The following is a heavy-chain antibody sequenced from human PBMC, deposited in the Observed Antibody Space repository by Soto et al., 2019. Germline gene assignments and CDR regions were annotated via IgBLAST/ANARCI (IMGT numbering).Heavy chain of an antibody. CDR3: ARDPKTSGGQNWAFNYFDS. Sequence: QVQLVESGGGVVQPGRSLRLSCAASGFSFSISPMHWVRQAPGKGPEWVALISYDGTNKFYADSVKGRFTISRDNSKSTLYLQVDSPRPEDAAVYYCARDPKTSGGQNWAFNYFDSWGQGTLVTVSS. CDR1: GFSFSISP. D-gene: IGHD7-27*01. V-gene: IGHV3-30-3*01. J-gene: IGHJ4*02. CDR2: ISYDGTNK.